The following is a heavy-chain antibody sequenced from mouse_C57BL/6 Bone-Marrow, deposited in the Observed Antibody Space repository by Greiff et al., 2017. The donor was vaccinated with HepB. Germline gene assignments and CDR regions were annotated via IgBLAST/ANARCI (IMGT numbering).Heavy chain of an antibody. CDR2: IHPNSGST. D-gene: IGHD1-1*01. CDR3: SRNYYGSSDVRYYAMDY. CDR1: GYTFTSYW. V-gene: IGHV1-64*01. Sequence: QVQLQQPGAELVKPGASVTLSCKASGYTFTSYWMHWVKQRPGQGLEWIGMIHPNSGSTNYNEKFKSKATLTVDKSSSTAYMQLSSLTSEDSAVYYCSRNYYGSSDVRYYAMDYWGQGTPVTVSS. J-gene: IGHJ4*01.